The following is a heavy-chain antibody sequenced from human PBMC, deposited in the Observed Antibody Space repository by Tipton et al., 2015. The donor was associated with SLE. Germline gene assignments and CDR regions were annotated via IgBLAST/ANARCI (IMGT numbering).Heavy chain of an antibody. CDR3: MSLSGTYSAFDI. Sequence: GLVKPSETLSLTCTVSGGSISSSSYYWGWIRQPPGKGLEYIGTIYYSGKTYYNPSLKSRVTISADTSKNYFSLKLSSVTAADTAVYYCMSLSGTYSAFDIWGQGTMVTVSS. V-gene: IGHV4-39*02. CDR1: GGSISSSSYY. CDR2: IYYSGKT. J-gene: IGHJ3*02. D-gene: IGHD1-26*01.